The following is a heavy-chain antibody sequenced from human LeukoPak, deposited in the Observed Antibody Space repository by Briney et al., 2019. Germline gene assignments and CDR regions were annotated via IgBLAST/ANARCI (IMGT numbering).Heavy chain of an antibody. Sequence: ASVKVSCKASGYTFTGYYMHWVRQAPGQGLEWMGWINPNSGGTNYAQKFQGRVTMTRDASISTAYMELSRLRSDDTAVYYCARGFDYYDSSGYSLDIWGQGTMVTVSS. CDR1: GYTFTGYY. D-gene: IGHD3-22*01. CDR2: INPNSGGT. J-gene: IGHJ3*02. V-gene: IGHV1-2*02. CDR3: ARGFDYYDSSGYSLDI.